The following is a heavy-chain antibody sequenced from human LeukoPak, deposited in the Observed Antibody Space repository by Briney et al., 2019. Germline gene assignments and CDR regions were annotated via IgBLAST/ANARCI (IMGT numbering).Heavy chain of an antibody. V-gene: IGHV1-18*04. CDR2: IRPYNGYT. CDR3: VRVSLGSSTWDPPSY. J-gene: IGHJ4*02. D-gene: IGHD6-13*01. Sequence: EASVKVSCKASGYTFISDSSGISWVRQAPGQGREGMGWIRPYNGYTDYSQKFQGRVTMTTDTSTSTAYMDLRSLRSDDTAVYYCVRVSLGSSTWDPPSYWGQGTLVTVSS. CDR1: GYTFISDSSG.